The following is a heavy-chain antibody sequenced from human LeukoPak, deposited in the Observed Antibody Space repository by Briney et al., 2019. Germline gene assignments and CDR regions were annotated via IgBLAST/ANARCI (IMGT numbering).Heavy chain of an antibody. CDR2: IKPDGSEK. CDR1: GFSFSSSW. Sequence: GGSLRLSCAASGFSFSSSWMSWVRQAPGKGLEWVANIKPDGSEKYYVDSVKGRFTISRDNAKKSLYLQMNSLRAEDTALYYCARDTVGATDYWGQGTLVTVSS. D-gene: IGHD1-26*01. J-gene: IGHJ4*02. V-gene: IGHV3-7*01. CDR3: ARDTVGATDY.